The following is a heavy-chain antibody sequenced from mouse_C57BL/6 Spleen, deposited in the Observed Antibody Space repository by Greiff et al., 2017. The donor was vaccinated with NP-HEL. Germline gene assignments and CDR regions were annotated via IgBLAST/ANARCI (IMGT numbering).Heavy chain of an antibody. CDR2: IWSDGST. J-gene: IGHJ1*03. CDR3: ARQKGNPWYFDV. Sequence: VKLMESGPGLVAPSQSLSITCTVSGFSLTSYGVHWVRQPPGKGLEWLVVIWSDGSTTYNSALKSRLSISEDNSKSQVFLKMNSLQTDDTAMYYCARQKGNPWYFDVWGTGTTVTVSS. V-gene: IGHV2-6-1*01. CDR1: GFSLTSYG. D-gene: IGHD2-1*01.